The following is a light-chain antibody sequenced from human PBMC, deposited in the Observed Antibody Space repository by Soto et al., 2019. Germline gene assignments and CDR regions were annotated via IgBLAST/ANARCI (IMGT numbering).Light chain of an antibody. V-gene: IGLV1-40*01. Sequence: QSLLTQPPSVSGTPGQRVSISCTGTSYNLGAGYDVHWYQQLPGAAPRLLIFGNNVRPSGVPDRFSGSKSGTSASLAITGLQAEDEAIYHCQSYDGSLATSIFGAGTKLTVL. J-gene: IGLJ2*01. CDR3: QSYDGSLATSI. CDR1: SYNLGAGYD. CDR2: GNN.